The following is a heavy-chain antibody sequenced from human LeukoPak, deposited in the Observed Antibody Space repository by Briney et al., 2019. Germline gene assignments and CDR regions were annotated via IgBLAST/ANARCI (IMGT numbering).Heavy chain of an antibody. V-gene: IGHV4-34*01. D-gene: IGHD5-18*01. CDR3: ARGYFRSYGYWGILGYYFDY. CDR1: GGSFSGYY. CDR2: INHTGST. J-gene: IGHJ4*02. Sequence: SSETLSLTCAVYGGSFSGYYWSWIRQPPGKGLEWIGEINHTGSTNYNPSLKSRVTISVDTSKTQFSLKLSSVTAADTAVYYCARGYFRSYGYWGILGYYFDYWGQGTLVTVSS.